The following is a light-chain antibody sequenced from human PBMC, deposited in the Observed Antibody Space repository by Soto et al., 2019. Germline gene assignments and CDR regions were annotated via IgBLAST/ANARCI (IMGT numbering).Light chain of an antibody. Sequence: IVLTHSPGTLSLSPWERATLSCRASQSVSSSYLAWYQQKPGQAPRLLIYGASSRATGIPDRFSGSGSGTDFTLTISRLEPEDFAVYYCQQRGNWPPLLTFGGGTKVDIK. CDR3: QQRGNWPPLLT. V-gene: IGKV3D-20*02. CDR1: QSVSSSY. CDR2: GAS. J-gene: IGKJ4*01.